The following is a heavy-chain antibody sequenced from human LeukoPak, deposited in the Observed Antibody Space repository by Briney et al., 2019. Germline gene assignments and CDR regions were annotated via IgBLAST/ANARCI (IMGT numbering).Heavy chain of an antibody. V-gene: IGHV3-11*01. Sequence: GGSLRLSCAASGFTFSDHYMSWIRQAPGKGLEWVSYISSSGSAMYYVDSVKGRFTISRDHAKNSLYLQMNSLRGEDTAVYYCARSAFDIWGQGTMVTVSS. J-gene: IGHJ3*02. CDR1: GFTFSDHY. CDR3: ARSAFDI. CDR2: ISSSGSAM.